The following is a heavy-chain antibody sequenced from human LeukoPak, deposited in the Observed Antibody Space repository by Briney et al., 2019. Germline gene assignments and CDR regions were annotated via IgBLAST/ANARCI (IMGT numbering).Heavy chain of an antibody. CDR3: ARDIGQGIDY. J-gene: IGHJ4*02. CDR2: IYHSGST. D-gene: IGHD1-26*01. V-gene: IGHV4-38-2*02. Sequence: SETLSLTCTVSGGSISSYYWGWIRQPPGKGLEWIGSIYHSGSTYYNPSLKSRVTISVDTSKNQFSLKLSSVTAADAAVYYCARDIGQGIDYWGQGTLVTVSS. CDR1: GGSISSYY.